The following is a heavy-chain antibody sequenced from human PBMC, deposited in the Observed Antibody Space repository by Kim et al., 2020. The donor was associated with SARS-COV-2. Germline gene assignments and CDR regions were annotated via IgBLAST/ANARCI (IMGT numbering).Heavy chain of an antibody. CDR3: ARLSDTAMADYGMDV. V-gene: IGHV5-51*01. D-gene: IGHD5-18*01. Sequence: PSFQGQVTISADKSISTAYLQWSSLKASDTAMYYCARLSDTAMADYGMDVWGQGTTVTVSS. J-gene: IGHJ6*02.